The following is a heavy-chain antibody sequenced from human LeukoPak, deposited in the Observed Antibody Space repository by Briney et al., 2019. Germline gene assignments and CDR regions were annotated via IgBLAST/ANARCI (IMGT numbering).Heavy chain of an antibody. V-gene: IGHV3-30*04. CDR1: GFTFSSYA. Sequence: SGRSLRLSCAASGFTFSSYAMHWVRQAPGKGLEWVAVISYDGSNKYYADSVKGRFTISRDNSKNTLYLQMNSLRAEDTAVYYCARDLVDYYDILTGPTFDPWGQGTLVTVSS. CDR3: ARDLVDYYDILTGPTFDP. J-gene: IGHJ5*02. CDR2: ISYDGSNK. D-gene: IGHD3-9*01.